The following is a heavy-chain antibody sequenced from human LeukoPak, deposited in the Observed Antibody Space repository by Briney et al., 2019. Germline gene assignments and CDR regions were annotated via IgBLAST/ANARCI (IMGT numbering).Heavy chain of an antibody. Sequence: GESLKISCKGSGYSFTNYWISWVRQTPGKGLEWMGRIDLSDSYTNYSPSFQGHVSISADKSLSTAYLQWSSLKASDTAMYYCARRVTMTYFDYWGQGTLVTVSS. V-gene: IGHV5-10-1*01. J-gene: IGHJ4*02. D-gene: IGHD2-21*02. CDR3: ARRVTMTYFDY. CDR2: IDLSDSYT. CDR1: GYSFTNYW.